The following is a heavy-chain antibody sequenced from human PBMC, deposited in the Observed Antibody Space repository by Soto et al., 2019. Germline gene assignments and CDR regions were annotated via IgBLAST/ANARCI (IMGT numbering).Heavy chain of an antibody. Sequence: GESLKISCKGSGYNFNRYWIGWVRQMPGKGLEWMGVIYPGDSDTRYSPSLQGQVTISADKSSSAAYLQWSSLQASDTATYYCARSLVNGTYEAFDIWGQGTMLTVS. CDR2: IYPGDSDT. V-gene: IGHV5-51*01. D-gene: IGHD6-13*01. J-gene: IGHJ3*02. CDR3: ARSLVNGTYEAFDI. CDR1: GYNFNRYW.